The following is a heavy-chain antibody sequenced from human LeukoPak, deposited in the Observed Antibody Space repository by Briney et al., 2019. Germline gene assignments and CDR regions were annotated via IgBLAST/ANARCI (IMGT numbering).Heavy chain of an antibody. D-gene: IGHD6-19*01. J-gene: IGHJ4*02. Sequence: GGSLRLSCAASGFTFSKYRMLWVRQAPGKGLESVSRINTDGTVTTYADSAKGRFTVSRDNADNTMFLQMNSVRDEDTAVYYCATKQWLAPPPDSWGQGTPVTVSS. CDR2: INTDGTVT. V-gene: IGHV3-74*01. CDR3: ATKQWLAPPPDS. CDR1: GFTFSKYR.